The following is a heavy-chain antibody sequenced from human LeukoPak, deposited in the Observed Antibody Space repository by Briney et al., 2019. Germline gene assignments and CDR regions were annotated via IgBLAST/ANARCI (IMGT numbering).Heavy chain of an antibody. CDR1: GLTFSDYY. D-gene: IGHD3-22*01. Sequence: PGGSLRLSCEASGLTFSDYYMTWIRQAPGKGLEWIAYIGSSGSNIYSADSVKGRFTVSRGNAKNSLFLHMSRLRAEDTAIYDGAIQITMIVVVPYIDYWGQGTLVTVSS. V-gene: IGHV3-11*04. J-gene: IGHJ4*02. CDR3: AIQITMIVVVPYIDY. CDR2: IGSSGSNI.